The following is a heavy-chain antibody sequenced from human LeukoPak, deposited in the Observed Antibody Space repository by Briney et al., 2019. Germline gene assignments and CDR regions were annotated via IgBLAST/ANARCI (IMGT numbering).Heavy chain of an antibody. J-gene: IGHJ4*02. Sequence: KPSETLSLTCAVYGGSFSGYYWSWIRQPPGKGLEWIGEINHSGSTNYNPSLKSRVTISVDTSKNQFSLKLSSVTAADTAVYYCARMGGYFDYWGQGTLVTVSS. V-gene: IGHV4-34*01. CDR1: GGSFSGYY. CDR3: ARMGGYFDY. D-gene: IGHD2-15*01. CDR2: INHSGST.